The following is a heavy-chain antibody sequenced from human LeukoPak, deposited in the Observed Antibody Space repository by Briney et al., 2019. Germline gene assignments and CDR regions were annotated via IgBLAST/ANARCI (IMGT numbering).Heavy chain of an antibody. CDR2: INSDGSST. D-gene: IGHD6-19*01. V-gene: IGHV3-74*01. J-gene: IGHJ5*02. CDR3: ARGAGIYYTTGWTGWFDP. Sequence: GGSLRLSCAASGFTFSSYWMHWVRQAPGKGLVWVSRINSDGSSTVYADSVKGRFTISRDNAKNTLYLQMNSLRAEDTAVYYCARGAGIYYTTGWTGWFDPWGQGTLVTVTS. CDR1: GFTFSSYW.